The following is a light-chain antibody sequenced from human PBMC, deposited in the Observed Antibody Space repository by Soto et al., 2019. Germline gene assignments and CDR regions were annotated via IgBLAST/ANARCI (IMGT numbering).Light chain of an antibody. CDR1: QSVSSTY. Sequence: EIVLTQSPDTLSLSPGQRAILSCRASQSVSSTYLAWYQQKPGQAPRLLIYGASSRATGIPDRFSGSGSGTDFTLTISRREPEDFAVYFCQQYGSSPPVTFGPGTRVDV. CDR3: QQYGSSPPVT. J-gene: IGKJ3*01. V-gene: IGKV3-20*01. CDR2: GAS.